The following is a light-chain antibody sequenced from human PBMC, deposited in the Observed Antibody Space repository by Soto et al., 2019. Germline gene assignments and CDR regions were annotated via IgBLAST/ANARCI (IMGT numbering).Light chain of an antibody. Sequence: DIEMTQSPSSLSASVGARVTITCRASQNINSNLNWYQKKPGKAPMLLIYGASILQSGVPSRFGGSGSGTDFTLTISSLQPEDFATYYCQQSYSMPPITVGQGTRLEI. J-gene: IGKJ5*01. CDR3: QQSYSMPPIT. CDR2: GAS. CDR1: QNINSN. V-gene: IGKV1-39*01.